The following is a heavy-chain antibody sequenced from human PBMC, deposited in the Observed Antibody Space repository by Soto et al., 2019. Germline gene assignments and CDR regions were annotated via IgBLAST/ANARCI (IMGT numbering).Heavy chain of an antibody. CDR1: GFTFSSYA. CDR3: AKDRGRDGGNQAEYFQH. V-gene: IGHV3-23*01. J-gene: IGHJ1*01. Sequence: GGSLRLSCAASGFTFSSYAMSWVRQAPGKGLEWVSAISGSGGSTYYADSVKGRFTISRDNSKNTLYLQMNSLRAEDTAVYYCAKDRGRDGGNQAEYFQHWGQGTLVTVSS. CDR2: ISGSGGST. D-gene: IGHD2-15*01.